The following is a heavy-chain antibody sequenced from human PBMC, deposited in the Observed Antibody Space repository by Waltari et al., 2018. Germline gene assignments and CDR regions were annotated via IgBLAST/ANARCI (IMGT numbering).Heavy chain of an antibody. D-gene: IGHD3-22*01. V-gene: IGHV1-46*01. CDR2: VNPSGGTT. CDR3: ARGGPAAEGIDYYLYYGMDA. J-gene: IGHJ6*02. Sequence: QVQLVQSGAEVKRPGASVKVSCKASGYTFISYYMHWMRQAPGQGLEWVGMVNPSGGTTVLGPKSQGRVTMTRDTATDTVCLGLSGLRSDDTAVYYCARGGPAAEGIDYYLYYGMDAWGQGTTVTVSS. CDR1: GYTFISYY.